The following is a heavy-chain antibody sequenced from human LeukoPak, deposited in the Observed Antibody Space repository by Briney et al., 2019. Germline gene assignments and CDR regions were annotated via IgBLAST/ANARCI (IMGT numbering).Heavy chain of an antibody. CDR3: ARGTDTKPFWSGYWVDV. CDR1: GFTFSSYA. D-gene: IGHD3-3*01. J-gene: IGHJ6*02. Sequence: GGSLRLSCAASGFTFSSYAMSWVRQAPGKGLEWVAVISYDESNKYYADSVKGRFTISRDNSKNTLYLQMNSLRAEDTAVYYCARGTDTKPFWSGYWVDVWRQGTTVTVSS. CDR2: ISYDESNK. V-gene: IGHV3-30*03.